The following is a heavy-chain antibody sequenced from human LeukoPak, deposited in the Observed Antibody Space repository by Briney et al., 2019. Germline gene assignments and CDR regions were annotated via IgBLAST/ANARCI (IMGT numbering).Heavy chain of an antibody. CDR3: ARVVHDHAFDI. J-gene: IGHJ3*02. CDR1: GFMFSAYS. V-gene: IGHV3-21*01. Sequence: GGSLRLSCAASGFMFSAYSMIWVRQAPGKGLEWVSFIGSSSDYMDYADSVKGRFTISRDNAKNSLDLQMNSLRAEDTAVYSCARVVHDHAFDIWGQGTMVTVSS. CDR2: IGSSSDYM.